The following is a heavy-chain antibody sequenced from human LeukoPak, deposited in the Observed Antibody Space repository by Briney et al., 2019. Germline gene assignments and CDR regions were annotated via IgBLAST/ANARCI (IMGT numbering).Heavy chain of an antibody. CDR1: GGSVTSTNW. D-gene: IGHD3-16*01. CDR2: IYYTGTV. V-gene: IGHV4-4*02. CDR3: ARYYDYVWGKSFYFDY. J-gene: IGHJ4*02. Sequence: PSETLSLTCDVSGGSVTSTNWWSWVRQSAGKGLEWIGEIYYTGTVNYNASLESRVTMSVDKSKNQFSLKLSSVTAADTAVYYCARYYDYVWGKSFYFDYWGQGALVTVSS.